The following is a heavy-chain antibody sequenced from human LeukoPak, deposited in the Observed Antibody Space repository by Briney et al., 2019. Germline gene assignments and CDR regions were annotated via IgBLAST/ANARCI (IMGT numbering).Heavy chain of an antibody. CDR2: ISVSGGTT. V-gene: IGHV3-23*01. Sequence: GGSLRLSCAASGFTFSSYAMSWVRQAPGKGLEWVSVISVSGGTTYYADSVKGRFTISRDSSKNTLYLQMNSLRAADTAVYYCAKGGRSAAFDIWGQGTMVTLSS. CDR3: AKGGRSAAFDI. D-gene: IGHD3-16*01. CDR1: GFTFSSYA. J-gene: IGHJ3*02.